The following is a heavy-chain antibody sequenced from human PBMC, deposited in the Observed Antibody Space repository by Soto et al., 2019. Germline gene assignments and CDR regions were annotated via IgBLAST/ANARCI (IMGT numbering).Heavy chain of an antibody. J-gene: IGHJ4*02. CDR3: AALLDCGGNSRSFDY. CDR1: GGTFSSYT. D-gene: IGHD2-21*02. CDR2: IIPILGIA. Sequence: SVKVSCKASGGTFSSYTISWVRQAPGQGLEWMGRIIPILGIANYAQKFQGRVTITADKSTSTAYMELSSLRSEDTALYYCAALLDCGGNSRSFDYWGPGTLVTVSS. V-gene: IGHV1-69*02.